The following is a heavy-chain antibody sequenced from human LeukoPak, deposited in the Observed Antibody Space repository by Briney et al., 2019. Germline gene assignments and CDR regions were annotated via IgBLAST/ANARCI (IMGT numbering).Heavy chain of an antibody. CDR1: GGSFSGYY. D-gene: IGHD3-10*01. J-gene: IGHJ4*02. CDR2: IYYSGTT. V-gene: IGHV4-59*01. Sequence: SETLSLTCAVYGGSFSGYYWNWIRQPPGKGLEWIGYIYYSGTTNYNPSLKSRVTMSVDTSKSQFSLSLSSVTSADTAVYYCAKAAKFYYGSETYYYFDYWGQGILVTVSS. CDR3: AKAAKFYYGSETYYYFDY.